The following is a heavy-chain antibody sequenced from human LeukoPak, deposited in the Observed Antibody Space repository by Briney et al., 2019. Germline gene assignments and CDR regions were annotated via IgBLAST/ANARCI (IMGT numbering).Heavy chain of an antibody. D-gene: IGHD1-20*01. CDR3: ARVNWTIDY. Sequence: KPSETLSLTCAVYGGSFSGYYWSWIRQPPGKGLEWIGEINHSGSTNYNPSLKSRVTISVDTSKNQFSLKLSSVTAADTAVYYCARVNWTIDYWGQGTLVTVSS. J-gene: IGHJ4*02. CDR1: GGSFSGYY. CDR2: INHSGST. V-gene: IGHV4-34*01.